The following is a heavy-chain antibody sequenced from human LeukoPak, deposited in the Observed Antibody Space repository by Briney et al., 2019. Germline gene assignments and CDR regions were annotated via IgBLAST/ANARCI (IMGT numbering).Heavy chain of an antibody. CDR1: GYTFTSYD. J-gene: IGHJ4*02. CDR3: ARDLYYDSSGLDY. D-gene: IGHD3-22*01. CDR2: MNPNSGNT. Sequence: ASVKVSCKASGYTFTSYDINWVRQATGQGLEWMGWMNPNSGNTGYAQKFQGRVTMTTDTSTSTAYMELRSLRSDDTAVYYCARDLYYDSSGLDYWGQGTLVTVSS. V-gene: IGHV1-8*01.